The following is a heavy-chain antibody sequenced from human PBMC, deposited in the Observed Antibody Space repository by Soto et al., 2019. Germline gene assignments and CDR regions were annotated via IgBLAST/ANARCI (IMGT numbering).Heavy chain of an antibody. Sequence: GASVKVSCKASGGTFSSYAISWVRRAPGQGLEWMGGIIPIFGTANYAQKFQGRVTITADESTSTAYMELSSLRSEDTAVYYCARWEELHLTTTYYYYRLSFWGQGSSGTVSS. V-gene: IGHV1-69*13. J-gene: IGHJ6*02. CDR1: GGTFSSYA. CDR3: ARWEELHLTTTYYYYRLSF. D-gene: IGHD1-26*01. CDR2: IIPIFGTA.